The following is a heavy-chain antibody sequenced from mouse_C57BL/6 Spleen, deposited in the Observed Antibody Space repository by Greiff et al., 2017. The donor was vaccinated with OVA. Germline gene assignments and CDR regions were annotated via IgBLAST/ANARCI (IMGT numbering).Heavy chain of an antibody. J-gene: IGHJ2*01. D-gene: IGHD3-3*01. CDR3: AREGSGWYYFDY. CDR2: IYPGDGDT. CDR1: GYAFSSSW. V-gene: IGHV1-82*01. Sequence: VKLMESGPELVKPGASVKISCKASGYAFSSSWMNWVKQRPGKGLEWIGRIYPGDGDTNYNGKFKGKATLTADKSSSTAYMQLSSLTSEDSAVYFCAREGSGWYYFDYWGQGTTLTVSS.